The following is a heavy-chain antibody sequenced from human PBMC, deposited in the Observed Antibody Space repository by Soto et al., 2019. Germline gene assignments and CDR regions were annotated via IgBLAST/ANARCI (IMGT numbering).Heavy chain of an antibody. CDR1: GFTFSNYW. V-gene: IGHV3-74*01. CDR3: ARGIRYYYGVEV. D-gene: IGHD4-17*01. J-gene: IGHJ6*02. Sequence: EVQLVESGGGLVQPGGSLRLSCAASGFTFSNYWMHWVRQAPGKGLVWVSRIKYDASNTNYADSVKGRFSISRDNAKKTVYLQINSLTAEDTAIYSCARGIRYYYGVEVWGQGTTVNVS. CDR2: IKYDASNT.